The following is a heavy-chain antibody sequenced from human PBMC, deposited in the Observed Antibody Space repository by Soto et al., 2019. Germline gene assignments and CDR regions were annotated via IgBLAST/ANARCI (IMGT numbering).Heavy chain of an antibody. Sequence: VPMRVSCRAAEVNCISYWMRCVRKAPGKGLEWVANIKPDGSEKYYVDSVKGRFTISRDDAKNSLYLEMNSLRAEDTAVYYCARLWQYWRQGPLVT. V-gene: IGHV3-7*01. J-gene: IGHJ4*02. CDR3: ARLWQY. CDR1: EVNCISYW. CDR2: IKPDGSEK. D-gene: IGHD3-10*01.